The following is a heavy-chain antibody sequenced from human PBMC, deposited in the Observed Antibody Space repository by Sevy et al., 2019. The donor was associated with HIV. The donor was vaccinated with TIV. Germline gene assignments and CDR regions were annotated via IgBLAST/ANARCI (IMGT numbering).Heavy chain of an antibody. D-gene: IGHD2-21*02. J-gene: IGHJ4*02. CDR3: ARQSSFATAPDN. CDR1: GGSINSGRYY. V-gene: IGHV4-39*01. CDR2: IYYSGST. Sequence: SETLSLTCTVSGGSINSGRYYWDWIRQPPGKGLEWIGTIYYSGSTHYNPSLKSRVAISVDASRNQFSLKGSSLTAADTAVYFCARQSSFATAPDNWGQGTLVTVSS.